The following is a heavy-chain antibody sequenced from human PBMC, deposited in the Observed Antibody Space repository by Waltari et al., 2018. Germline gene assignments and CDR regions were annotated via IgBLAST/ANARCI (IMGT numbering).Heavy chain of an antibody. CDR3: ARRQLGGPLDP. J-gene: IGHJ5*02. CDR1: GGTFGRYA. Sequence: QVHLVQSGAEAKKPGSSVKVSCKASGGTFGRYAITWVRQAPGQGLEWMGGLIPIFGAPNYAQRFQGRVTITADESTSTVYMELSSLKSEDTALYFCARRQLGGPLDPWGQGTLVTVSS. V-gene: IGHV1-69*12. CDR2: LIPIFGAP. D-gene: IGHD1-1*01.